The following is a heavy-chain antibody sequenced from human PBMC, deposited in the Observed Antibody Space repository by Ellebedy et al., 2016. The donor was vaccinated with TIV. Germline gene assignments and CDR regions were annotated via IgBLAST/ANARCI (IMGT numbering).Heavy chain of an antibody. CDR1: GFTFTSSA. CDR3: ARGRESVAVDGTYRFDY. V-gene: IGHV7-4-1*02. J-gene: IGHJ4*02. D-gene: IGHD6-19*01. CDR2: INTNTGNP. Sequence: ASVKVSCKASGFTFTSSAVQWVRQARGQRLEWMGWINTNTGNPTYAQGFTGRFVFSLDTSVSTAYLQISSLKADDTAVYYCARGRESVAVDGTYRFDYWGQGTLVTVSS.